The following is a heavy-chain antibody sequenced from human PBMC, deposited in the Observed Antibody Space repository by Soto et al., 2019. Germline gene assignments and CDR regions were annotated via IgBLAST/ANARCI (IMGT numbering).Heavy chain of an antibody. Sequence: PGGSLRLSCAASGFTFSNAWMSWVRQAPGKGLEWVGRIKSKTDGGTTDYAAPVKGRFTISRDDSKNTLYLQMNSLKTEDTAVYYCTAHYDFWRHACDYWGQGTLVTVSS. V-gene: IGHV3-15*01. CDR1: GFTFSNAW. D-gene: IGHD3-3*01. CDR2: IKSKTDGGTT. CDR3: TAHYDFWRHACDY. J-gene: IGHJ4*02.